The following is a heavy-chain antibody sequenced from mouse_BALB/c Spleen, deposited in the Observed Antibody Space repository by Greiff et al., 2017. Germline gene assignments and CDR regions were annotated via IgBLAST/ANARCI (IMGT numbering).Heavy chain of an antibody. CDR3: ARGGGNYWFAY. CDR1: GFTFSDYY. V-gene: IGHV5-4*02. CDR2: ISDGGSYT. J-gene: IGHJ3*01. Sequence: EVQGVESGGGLVKPGGSLKLSCAASGFTFSDYYMYWVRQTPEKRLEWVATISDGGSYTYYPDSVKGRFTISRDNAKNNLYLQMSSLKSEDTAMYYCARGGGNYWFAYWGQGTLVTVSA. D-gene: IGHD2-1*01.